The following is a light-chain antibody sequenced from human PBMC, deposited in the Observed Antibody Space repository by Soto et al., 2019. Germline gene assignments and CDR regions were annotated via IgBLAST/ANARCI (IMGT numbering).Light chain of an antibody. CDR1: QSVSSNY. CDR3: QQYGSSPRVT. CDR2: GAS. V-gene: IGKV3-20*01. Sequence: EIVLTQSPGTLSLSPGERATLSCRASQSVSSNYLAWYQQKPGQAPMLLIYGASSRATGIPDRFSGSGSGTDFPLTISRLEPEDFAVYYCQQYGSSPRVTFGGGTKVEIK. J-gene: IGKJ4*01.